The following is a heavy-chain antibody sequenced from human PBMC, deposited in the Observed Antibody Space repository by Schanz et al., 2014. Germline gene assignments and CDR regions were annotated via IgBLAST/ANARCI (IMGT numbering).Heavy chain of an antibody. J-gene: IGHJ4*02. CDR2: ITYNGGTI. CDR3: ARDRRNADLDY. Sequence: EVKMVESGGGLVKPGGSLRLSCAASGFNFSSYSLNWVRQAPGKGLEWISYITYNGGTIYYADSVKGRFTISRDNAKNSLYLEMNSLRAEDTAPYYCARDRRNADLDYWGQGTLVTVSS. CDR1: GFNFSSYS. D-gene: IGHD1-1*01. V-gene: IGHV3-48*01.